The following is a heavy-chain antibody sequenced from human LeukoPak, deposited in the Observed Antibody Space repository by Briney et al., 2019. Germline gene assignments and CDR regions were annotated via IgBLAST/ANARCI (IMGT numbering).Heavy chain of an antibody. Sequence: ASVKVSCKASGYTFTSYYMHWVRQAPGQGLEWMGIINPSGGSTSYAQKFQGRVTMTRDTSKNQFSLKLSSVTAADTAVYYCARDVRHNDFWSAYYILDYWGQGTLVTVSS. J-gene: IGHJ4*02. CDR1: GYTFTSYY. V-gene: IGHV1-46*01. CDR3: ARDVRHNDFWSAYYILDY. D-gene: IGHD3-3*01. CDR2: INPSGGST.